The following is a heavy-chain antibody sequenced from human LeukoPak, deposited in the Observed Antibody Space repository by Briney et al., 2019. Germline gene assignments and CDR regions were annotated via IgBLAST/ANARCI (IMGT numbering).Heavy chain of an antibody. CDR2: INPYSGGT. Sequence: ALVRPCCNASGSTVTGLYTFWGRRAPGHRLEWLGWINPYSGGTNYAQKFQGRVTMTRDTSISTAYMELSRLRSDDTAVYYCARGGSFKGPYYFDYWGQGTLVTVSS. J-gene: IGHJ4*02. V-gene: IGHV1-2*02. CDR1: GSTVTGLY. D-gene: IGHD1-26*01. CDR3: ARGGSFKGPYYFDY.